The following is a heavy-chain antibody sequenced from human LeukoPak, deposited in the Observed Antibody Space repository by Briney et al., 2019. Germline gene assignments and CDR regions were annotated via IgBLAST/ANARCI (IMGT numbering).Heavy chain of an antibody. J-gene: IGHJ5*02. CDR1: GGSISAYQ. CDR2: ISFSEAT. CDR3: ARHLVEWLVPRWFDP. V-gene: IGHV4-39*01. D-gene: IGHD6-19*01. Sequence: SETLSLTCTVSGGSISAYQWSWIRQPPGKGLEWIGSISFSEATYYNPSLQSRVTMSVDTSKNQFSLRLRSATAADTAVYYCARHLVEWLVPRWFDPWGQGTQVTVPS.